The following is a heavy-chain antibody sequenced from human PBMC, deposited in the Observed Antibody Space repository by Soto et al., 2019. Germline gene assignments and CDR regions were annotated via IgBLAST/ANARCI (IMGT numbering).Heavy chain of an antibody. D-gene: IGHD1-26*01. Sequence: GGSLRHSCAASGFTFSSYAMHWVRQAPGKGLEWVAVISYDGSNKYYADSVKGRFTISRDNSKNTLYLQMNSLRAEDTAVYYCARDFNSGSYYRADFGYWGQGTLVTVSS. V-gene: IGHV3-30-3*01. CDR3: ARDFNSGSYYRADFGY. CDR1: GFTFSSYA. J-gene: IGHJ4*02. CDR2: ISYDGSNK.